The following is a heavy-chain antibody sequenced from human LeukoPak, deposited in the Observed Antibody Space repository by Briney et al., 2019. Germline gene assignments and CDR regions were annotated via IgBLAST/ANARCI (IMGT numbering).Heavy chain of an antibody. CDR2: IYYSGST. D-gene: IGHD2-2*01. CDR3: ARLESGCSSTSCYNWFDP. Sequence: SETLSLTCTVSGGSISSYCWSWIRQPPGKGLEWTGYIYYSGSTNYNPSLKSRVTISVDTSKNQFSLKLSSVTAADTAVYYCARLESGCSSTSCYNWFDPWGQGTLVTVSS. J-gene: IGHJ5*02. CDR1: GGSISSYC. V-gene: IGHV4-59*08.